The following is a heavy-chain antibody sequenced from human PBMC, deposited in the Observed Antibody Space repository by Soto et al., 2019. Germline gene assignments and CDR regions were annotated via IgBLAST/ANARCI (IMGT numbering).Heavy chain of an antibody. CDR1: GYTFTSYA. CDR2: INAGNGNT. CDR3: ARDQVPYNWFDP. V-gene: IGHV1-3*01. Sequence: ASVKVSCKASGYTFTSYAMHWVRQAPGQRLEWMGWINAGNGNTKYSQKFQGRVTITRDTSASTAYMELSSLRSEDTAVYYCARDQVPYNWFDPWGQGTMVTLSS. J-gene: IGHJ5*02.